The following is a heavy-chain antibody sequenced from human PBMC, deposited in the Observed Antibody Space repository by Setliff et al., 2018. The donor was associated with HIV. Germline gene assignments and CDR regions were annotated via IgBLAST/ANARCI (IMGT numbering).Heavy chain of an antibody. CDR3: ARYNFRRGYWDYFDY. Sequence: SGPTLVNPTETLTLTCTVSGFSLSNTRMGVSWIRQPPGKALEWLAHIFPNDEKSYSASLKSRVTISEDTSKSQVVPTMTNMDPLDTATYFCARYNFRRGYWDYFDYWGQGTQVTVSS. J-gene: IGHJ4*02. V-gene: IGHV2-26*01. D-gene: IGHD3-3*01. CDR1: GFSLSNTRMG. CDR2: IFPNDEK.